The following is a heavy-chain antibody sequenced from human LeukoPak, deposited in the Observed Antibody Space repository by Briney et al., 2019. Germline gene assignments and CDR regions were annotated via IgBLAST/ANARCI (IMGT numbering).Heavy chain of an antibody. CDR2: INPSGGST. J-gene: IGHJ4*02. V-gene: IGHV1-46*01. Sequence: ASVKVSCKASGYTLTSYYMHWVRQAPRQGLEWMGIINPSGGSTSYAQKFQGRVTMTRDTSTSTVYMELSSLRSEDTAVYYCARVLRSFDWSIPPFDYWGQGTLVTVSS. CDR3: ARVLRSFDWSIPPFDY. D-gene: IGHD3-9*01. CDR1: GYTLTSYY.